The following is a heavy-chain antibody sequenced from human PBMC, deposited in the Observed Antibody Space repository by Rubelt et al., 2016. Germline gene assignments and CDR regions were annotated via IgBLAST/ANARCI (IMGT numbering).Heavy chain of an antibody. CDR2: INGDERTT. Sequence: WMHWVRQVPGKGLVWVSRINGDERTTTYADSVKGRFTISRDNSKNTLYLQMNSLRAEDTAVYYCARGIVGATMGYYFDYWGQGTLVTVSS. D-gene: IGHD1-26*01. CDR3: ARGIVGATMGYYFDY. J-gene: IGHJ4*02. CDR1: W. V-gene: IGHV3-74*03.